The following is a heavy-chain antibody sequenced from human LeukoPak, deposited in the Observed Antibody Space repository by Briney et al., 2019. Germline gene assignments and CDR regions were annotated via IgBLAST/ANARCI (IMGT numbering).Heavy chain of an antibody. V-gene: IGHV4-39*01. Sequence: PSETLSLTCTVSGGSISSSINYWAWIRQPPGKGLEWIATTKYGASTFYNPSLRSRVTISVDTSKNQFSLKVNSVTAADTAVYYCARGQGAPSGYWSDYWGQGTLVTVSS. D-gene: IGHD3-3*01. CDR2: TKYGAST. CDR1: GGSISSSINY. J-gene: IGHJ4*02. CDR3: ARGQGAPSGYWSDY.